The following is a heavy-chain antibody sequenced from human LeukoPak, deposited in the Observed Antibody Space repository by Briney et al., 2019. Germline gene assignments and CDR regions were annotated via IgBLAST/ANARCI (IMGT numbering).Heavy chain of an antibody. J-gene: IGHJ4*02. CDR2: ISGSGGST. CDR1: GFTFSSYA. D-gene: IGHD4-17*01. CDR3: AKPQRSPTVTSLFTYTPFDS. V-gene: IGHV3-23*01. Sequence: PGGSLRLSCAASGFTFSSYAMSWVRQAPGKGLEWVSVISGSGGSTSYADSVKGRFTISRDNSKNTLYLQMNSLRAEDTAVYYCAKPQRSPTVTSLFTYTPFDSWGQGTLVTVSS.